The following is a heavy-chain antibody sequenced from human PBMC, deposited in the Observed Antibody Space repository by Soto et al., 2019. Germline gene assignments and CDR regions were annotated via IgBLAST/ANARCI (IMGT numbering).Heavy chain of an antibody. J-gene: IGHJ4*02. CDR1: GFTFSNYA. Sequence: QVQLVESGGGVVQPGRSLRLSCAASGFTFSNYALHWVSQAPGKGLEWVAVISDDGSNKYYADSVKGRFTISRDNSKNTLYLQMNSLRAEDTAMYYCARDRFASSWSYFDYWGQGTPVTVSS. V-gene: IGHV3-30-3*01. CDR3: ARDRFASSWSYFDY. D-gene: IGHD6-13*01. CDR2: ISDDGSNK.